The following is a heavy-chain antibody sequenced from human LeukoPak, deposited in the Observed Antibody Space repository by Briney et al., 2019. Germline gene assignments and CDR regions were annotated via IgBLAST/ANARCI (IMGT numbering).Heavy chain of an antibody. D-gene: IGHD4-11*01. Sequence: GESLRLSCAASGFTFSTYARSWVRQAPGKGLEWVSVINGSGGNTYYADSLSRRFIISGDNSKNRMYLQMTSLRADDTAVYYCAKRNYNYFDYWGQGTLVTVSS. CDR3: AKRNYNYFDY. CDR2: INGSGGNT. V-gene: IGHV3-23*01. J-gene: IGHJ4*02. CDR1: GFTFSTYA.